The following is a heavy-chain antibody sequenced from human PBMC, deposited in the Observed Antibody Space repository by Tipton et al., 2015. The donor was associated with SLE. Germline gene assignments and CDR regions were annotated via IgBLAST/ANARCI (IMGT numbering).Heavy chain of an antibody. V-gene: IGHV4-31*03. D-gene: IGHD3-22*01. CDR1: GYSISSGYY. J-gene: IGHJ3*02. Sequence: TLSLTCTVSGYSISSGYYWSWVRQFPGKGLEWIGHIYDSGSTFYNPSLKSRVTISVGTSKNLFSLRLSSVTAADTAVYYCARDRGYNDRSGYYPYDAFDIWGQGTMVTVSS. CDR3: ARDRGYNDRSGYYPYDAFDI. CDR2: IYDSGST.